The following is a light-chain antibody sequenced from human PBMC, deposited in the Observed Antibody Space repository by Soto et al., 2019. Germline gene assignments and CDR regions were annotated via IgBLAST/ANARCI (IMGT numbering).Light chain of an antibody. Sequence: QSALTQPASVSGSPGQSITISCTGTSSDVGSYNLVSWYQQHPGKAPKLMIYEGSERPSGVSNRFSGSKSGNTASLTISGLQDEDEADYYCCAFAGSSTLVFGGGTKLTVL. CDR3: CAFAGSSTLV. CDR2: EGS. J-gene: IGLJ2*01. CDR1: SSDVGSYNL. V-gene: IGLV2-23*01.